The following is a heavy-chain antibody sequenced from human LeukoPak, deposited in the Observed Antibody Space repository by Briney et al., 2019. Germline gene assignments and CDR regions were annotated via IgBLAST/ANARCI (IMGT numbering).Heavy chain of an antibody. Sequence: SETLSLTCTVSGYSISSGYYWGWIRQPPGKGLEWIGSIHHSGSTYYNPSLKSRVTISVDTSKNQFSLKLSSVTAADTAVYYCARIYSSSWYVYYYYYMDVWGKGTTVTVSS. CDR3: ARIYSSSWYVYYYYYMDV. D-gene: IGHD6-13*01. V-gene: IGHV4-38-2*02. CDR1: GYSISSGYY. J-gene: IGHJ6*03. CDR2: IHHSGST.